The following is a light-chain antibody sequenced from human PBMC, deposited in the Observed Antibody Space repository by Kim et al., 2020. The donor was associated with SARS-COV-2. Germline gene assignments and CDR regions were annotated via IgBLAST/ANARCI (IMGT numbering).Light chain of an antibody. CDR1: SLRSYY. J-gene: IGLJ2*01. CDR2: GKN. Sequence: SSELTQDTAVSVALGQTVRITCQGDSLRSYYATWYQQKPGQAPIVVIYGKNNRPSGIPERFSGSSSGDTASLTITGTQAGDEADYYCNSRGSNDNVLFGGGTKLTVL. V-gene: IGLV3-19*01. CDR3: NSRGSNDNVL.